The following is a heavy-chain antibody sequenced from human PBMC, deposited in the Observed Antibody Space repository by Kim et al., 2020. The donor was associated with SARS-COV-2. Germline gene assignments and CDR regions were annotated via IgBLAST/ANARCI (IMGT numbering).Heavy chain of an antibody. CDR2: ISSNGGST. Sequence: GGSLRLSCSASGFTFSSYAMHWVRQAPGKGLEYVSAISSNGGSTYYADSVKGRFTISRDNSKNTLYLQMSSLRAEDTAVYYCVKEDGKTYYYYGMDVWGQGTTVTVSS. V-gene: IGHV3-64D*09. CDR3: VKEDGKTYYYYGMDV. J-gene: IGHJ6*02. D-gene: IGHD4-17*01. CDR1: GFTFSSYA.